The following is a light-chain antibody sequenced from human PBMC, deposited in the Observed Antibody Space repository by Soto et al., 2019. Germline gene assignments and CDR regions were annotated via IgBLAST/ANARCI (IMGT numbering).Light chain of an antibody. CDR1: QDISNY. J-gene: IGKJ5*01. CDR3: QQYNIYST. V-gene: IGKV1-16*01. Sequence: IKMSQSASSLSASIGDRVTITCQASQDISNYLNWYQQKPGKAPKVLIYESSLLQSGVPSRFSGSGSGTEFTLTISSLQPDDFATYYCQQYNIYSTFGQGTRLEI. CDR2: ESS.